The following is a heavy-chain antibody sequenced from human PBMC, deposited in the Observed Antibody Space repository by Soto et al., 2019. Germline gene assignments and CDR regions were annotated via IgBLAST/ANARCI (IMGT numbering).Heavy chain of an antibody. J-gene: IGHJ4*02. Sequence: QVQLVQSGAEVKKPGASVKVSCTGAGYTFRSYDIHWVRQATGQGLEWMGWVNPNTGNTGYAQKFQGRVTMNRDMSKSSAYTDVNSLTLEDTAIYYCARVYGAGSFEFWGQGTLVSVSS. D-gene: IGHD3-10*01. CDR2: VNPNTGNT. CDR3: ARVYGAGSFEF. V-gene: IGHV1-8*01. CDR1: GYTFRSYD.